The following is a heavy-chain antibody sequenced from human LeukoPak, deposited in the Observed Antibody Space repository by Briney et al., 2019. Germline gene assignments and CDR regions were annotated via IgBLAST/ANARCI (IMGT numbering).Heavy chain of an antibody. CDR2: INPNSGGT. J-gene: IGHJ4*02. D-gene: IGHD6-13*01. Sequence: ASVKVSCKASGYTFTGYYMHWVRQAPGQGLEWMGWINPNSGGTNYAQKFQGRVTMTRDTSVSTAYLELSRLRSDDTAVYYCAITTSGYSTSWLDYWGQGTLVTVSS. CDR3: AITTSGYSTSWLDY. V-gene: IGHV1-2*02. CDR1: GYTFTGYY.